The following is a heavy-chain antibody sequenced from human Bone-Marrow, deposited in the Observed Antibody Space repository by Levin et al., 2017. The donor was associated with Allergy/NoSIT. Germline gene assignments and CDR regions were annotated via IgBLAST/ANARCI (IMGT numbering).Heavy chain of an antibody. Sequence: GESLKISCAASGFTFRSYELSWVRQVPGKGLEWISYISSGGTTSFYADSVRGRFTISRDNANNALYLQMNSLRAEDTAVYYCARDFPNIDYWGQGALVTVSS. V-gene: IGHV3-48*03. J-gene: IGHJ4*02. CDR1: GFTFRSYE. CDR3: ARDFPNIDY. CDR2: ISSGGTTS.